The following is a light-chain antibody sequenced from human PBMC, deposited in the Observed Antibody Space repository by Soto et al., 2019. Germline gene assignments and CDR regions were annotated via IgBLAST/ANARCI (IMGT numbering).Light chain of an antibody. Sequence: EIVLTQSPVTVSLSPGDRATLSCRASQSVSTYLAWYQQKPGQAPRLLIYDASNRATGIPARFSGSGSGTDFTLTISSLEPEDFAVYYCQQRSNWPPLTFGGGTKVEIK. J-gene: IGKJ4*01. CDR3: QQRSNWPPLT. CDR2: DAS. V-gene: IGKV3-11*01. CDR1: QSVSTY.